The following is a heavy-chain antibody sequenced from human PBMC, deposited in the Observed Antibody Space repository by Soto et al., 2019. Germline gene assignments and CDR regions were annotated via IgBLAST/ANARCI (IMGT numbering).Heavy chain of an antibody. CDR1: GFTFSSYW. CDR3: ARPAMVSVGAFVI. Sequence: EVQLVESGGGLVQPGASLRVACAASGFTFSSYWMHWVRQAPGKALVLVSRINSDGRGTSSADSVKGRFTISRDNSKNALYVQMNILRAEDTAVYYCARPAMVSVGAFVIWAQGAMVTVS. CDR2: INSDGRGT. J-gene: IGHJ3*02. V-gene: IGHV3-74*01. D-gene: IGHD5-18*01.